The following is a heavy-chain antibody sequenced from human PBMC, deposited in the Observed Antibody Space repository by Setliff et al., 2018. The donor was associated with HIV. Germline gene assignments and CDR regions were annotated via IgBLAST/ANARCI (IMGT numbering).Heavy chain of an antibody. D-gene: IGHD4-4*01. CDR3: AMSMTTYPVSRAFDI. CDR1: GGTVSSYA. Sequence: GASVKVSCKASGGTVSSYAINWVRQAPGQGLEWMGGIIPIFGPANYAQKFQDRVTITADESTSTAYMELSSLRSEDTAVYYCAMSMTTYPVSRAFDIWGQGTMVTVSS. CDR2: IIPIFGPA. V-gene: IGHV1-69*13. J-gene: IGHJ3*02.